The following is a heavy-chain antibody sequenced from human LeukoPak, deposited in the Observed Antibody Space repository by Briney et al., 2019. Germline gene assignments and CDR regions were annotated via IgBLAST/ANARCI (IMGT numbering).Heavy chain of an antibody. CDR1: GFTFSSYW. Sequence: GGSLRLSCAASGFTFSSYWMHWVRHAPGKGLVWVSRIKSDGSTNYADSVKGRFTISRGNAKNTVSLQMNSLRAEDTGVYYCARAPSEIGGYYPEYFRHWGQGTLVTVSS. CDR3: ARAPSEIGGYYPEYFRH. D-gene: IGHD3-22*01. V-gene: IGHV3-74*01. J-gene: IGHJ1*01. CDR2: IKSDGST.